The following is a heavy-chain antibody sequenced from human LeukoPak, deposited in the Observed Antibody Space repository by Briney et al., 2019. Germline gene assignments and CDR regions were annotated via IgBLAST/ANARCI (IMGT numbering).Heavy chain of an antibody. V-gene: IGHV4-34*01. CDR2: INHSGST. CDR3: ARVYRYYDSSGYYYSGAYYFDY. Sequence: SETLSLTCTVYGGSFSGYYWSWIRQPPGKGLEWIGEINHSGSTNYNPSLKSRVTISVDTSTNQFSLKLSSVTAADTAVYYCARVYRYYDSSGYYYSGAYYFDYWGQGTLVTVSS. J-gene: IGHJ4*02. D-gene: IGHD3-22*01. CDR1: GGSFSGYY.